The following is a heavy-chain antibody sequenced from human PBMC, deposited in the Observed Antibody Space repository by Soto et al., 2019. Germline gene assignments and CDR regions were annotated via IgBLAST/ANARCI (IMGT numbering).Heavy chain of an antibody. V-gene: IGHV4-59*01. CDR2: IYYSGST. CDR3: ARDSYRGYGYGFWEY. Sequence: SETLSLTCTVSGGSISSYYWSWIRQPPGKGLEWIGYIYYSGSTNYNPSLKSRVTISVDTSKNQFSLKLSSVTAADTAVYYGARDSYRGYGYGFWEYWGQGTLVTVSS. D-gene: IGHD5-18*01. J-gene: IGHJ4*02. CDR1: GGSISSYY.